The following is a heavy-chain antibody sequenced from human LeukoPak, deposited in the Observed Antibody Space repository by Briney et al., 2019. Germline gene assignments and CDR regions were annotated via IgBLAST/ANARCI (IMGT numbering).Heavy chain of an antibody. CDR2: ISSSGSTI. CDR1: GFAFSNNA. V-gene: IGHV3-11*01. Sequence: KSGGSLRLSCEASGFAFSNNAMSWVRQAPGKGLEWVSYISSSGSTIYYADSVKGRFTISRDNAKNSLYLQMNSLRAEDTAVYYCARETYSSGWYRRADAFDIWGQGTMVTVSS. D-gene: IGHD6-19*01. CDR3: ARETYSSGWYRRADAFDI. J-gene: IGHJ3*02.